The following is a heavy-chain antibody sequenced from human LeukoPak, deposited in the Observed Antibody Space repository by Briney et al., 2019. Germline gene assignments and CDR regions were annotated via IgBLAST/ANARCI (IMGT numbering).Heavy chain of an antibody. D-gene: IGHD4-17*01. J-gene: IGHJ4*02. V-gene: IGHV3-23*01. CDR2: ISGSGGST. CDR3: ATADYGDYDHFDY. Sequence: GGSLRLSCAASGFTFSSYAMSWVRQAPGKGLEWVSAISGSGGSTYYADSVKSRFTISRDNSKNTLYLQMNSLRAEDTAVYYCATADYGDYDHFDYWGQGTLVTVSS. CDR1: GFTFSSYA.